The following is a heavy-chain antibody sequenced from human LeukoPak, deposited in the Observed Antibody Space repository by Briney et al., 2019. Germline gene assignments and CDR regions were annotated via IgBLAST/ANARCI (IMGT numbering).Heavy chain of an antibody. CDR2: IRQDEGEK. CDR3: AKDHFSGSGDGDYFDY. Sequence: GGSLRLSCVASGFTFSKFWMSWVRQAPGRGLEWVANIRQDEGEKFYVDSVRGRFTISRDNSKNTLYLQMNSLRAEDTAVYYCAKDHFSGSGDGDYFDYWGQGTLVTVSS. CDR1: GFTFSKFW. V-gene: IGHV3-7*03. J-gene: IGHJ4*02. D-gene: IGHD3-10*01.